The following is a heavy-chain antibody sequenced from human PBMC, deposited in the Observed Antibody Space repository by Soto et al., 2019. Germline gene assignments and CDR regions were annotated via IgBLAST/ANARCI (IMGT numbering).Heavy chain of an antibody. V-gene: IGHV3-23*01. J-gene: IGHJ5*02. CDR2: ISGSGGST. CDR3: AKDYDSSGYRWFDP. CDR1: GFTFSSYA. Sequence: GGSLRLSCAASGFTFSSYAMSWVRQAPGEGLEWASAISGSGGSTYYADSVKGRFTISRDNSKNTLYLQMNSLRAEDTAVYYCAKDYDSSGYRWFDPWGQGTLVTVSS. D-gene: IGHD3-22*01.